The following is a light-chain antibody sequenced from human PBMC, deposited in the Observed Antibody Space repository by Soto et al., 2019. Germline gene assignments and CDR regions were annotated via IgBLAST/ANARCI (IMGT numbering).Light chain of an antibody. CDR3: QQRSYWPTSLT. CDR2: YAS. CDR1: QSVSSY. Sequence: EIVLTQSPATLSLSPGERATLSCRASQSVSSYLAWYQQKTGQAPRLLIYYASNSATGIPARFSGSGSGTDFTLTIISLEPEDFAVDDCQQRSYWPTSLTFGGGTKVEIK. J-gene: IGKJ4*01. V-gene: IGKV3-11*01.